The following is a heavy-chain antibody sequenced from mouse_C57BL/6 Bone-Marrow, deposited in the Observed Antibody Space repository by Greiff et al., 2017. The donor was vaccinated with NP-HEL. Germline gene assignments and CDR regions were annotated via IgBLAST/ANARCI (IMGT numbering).Heavy chain of an antibody. CDR3: ARHANYGGYFDV. CDR1: GFTFSSYG. J-gene: IGHJ1*03. V-gene: IGHV5-6*01. CDR2: ISSGGSYT. Sequence: EVKLMESGGDLVKPGGSLKLSCAASGFTFSSYGMSWVRQTPDKRLEWVATISSGGSYTYYPDSVKGRFTISRDNAKNTLYLQMSSLKSEDTAMYYCARHANYGGYFDVWGTGTTVTVSS. D-gene: IGHD1-1*01.